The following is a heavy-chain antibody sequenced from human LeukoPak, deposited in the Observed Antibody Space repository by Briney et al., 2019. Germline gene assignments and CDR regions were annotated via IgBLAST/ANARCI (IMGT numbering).Heavy chain of an antibody. J-gene: IGHJ4*02. CDR1: GGSLSNNY. D-gene: IGHD2-8*01. V-gene: IGHV4-59*01. CDR3: ARGDYCTNGVCYDY. Sequence: SETLSLTCTVSGGSLSNNYWSWIRQPPGKGLEWIGYIYYSGTTNYNPSLKSRVTISVDTSKNQFSLKLSSVTAADTAVYYCARGDYCTNGVCYDYWGQGTLVTVSS. CDR2: IYYSGTT.